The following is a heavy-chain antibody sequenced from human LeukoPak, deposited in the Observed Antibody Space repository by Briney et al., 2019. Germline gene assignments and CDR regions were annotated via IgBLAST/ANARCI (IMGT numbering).Heavy chain of an antibody. Sequence: TGGSLRLSCAASGFTFSSYAMHWVRQAPGKGLEWGAVISYDGSNKYYADSVKGRFTISRDNSKNTLYLQMNSLRAEDTAVYYCARASRHSSGWAYFQHWGQGTLVTVSS. V-gene: IGHV3-30*04. CDR1: GFTFSSYA. CDR2: ISYDGSNK. J-gene: IGHJ1*01. CDR3: ARASRHSSGWAYFQH. D-gene: IGHD6-19*01.